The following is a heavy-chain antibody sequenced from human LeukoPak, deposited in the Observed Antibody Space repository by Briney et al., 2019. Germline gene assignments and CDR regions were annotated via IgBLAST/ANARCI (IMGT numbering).Heavy chain of an antibody. CDR3: AREAVSGSYCFDY. CDR1: GFTFSSYA. J-gene: IGHJ4*02. V-gene: IGHV3-30-3*01. Sequence: GGSLRLSCAASGFTFSSYAMHWVRQAPGKGLEWVAVKQYDGSNKYYPHSVKGRFTISRDNSKNTLYLQMNSPRAEDTAVYYCAREAVSGSYCFDYWGQGTLVTVSS. CDR2: KQYDGSNK. D-gene: IGHD1-26*01.